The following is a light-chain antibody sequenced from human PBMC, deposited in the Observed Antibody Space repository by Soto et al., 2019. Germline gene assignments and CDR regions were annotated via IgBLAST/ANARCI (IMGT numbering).Light chain of an antibody. CDR3: YSYSAYTTLWV. V-gene: IGLV2-14*01. CDR2: GVS. CDR1: ASDIGNYNY. Sequence: QSALTQPASVSGSPGQSITISCTGTASDIGNYNYVSWYQVHPGKAPKLLIYGVSNRPSGVSNRFSGSKSGNAASLTISGFQAEDEADYYCYSYSAYTTLWVFGGGTKLTVL. J-gene: IGLJ3*02.